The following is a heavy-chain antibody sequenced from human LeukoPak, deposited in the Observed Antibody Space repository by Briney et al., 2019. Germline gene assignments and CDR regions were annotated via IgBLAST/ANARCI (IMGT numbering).Heavy chain of an antibody. V-gene: IGHV4-34*01. CDR3: ARRPYNWWLAKTDY. Sequence: PSETLSLTCAVYGGSFSGYYWSWIRQPPGKGLEWIGEINHSGSTNYNPSLKSRVTISVDTSKNQFSLKLSSVTAADTAVYYCARRPYNWWLAKTDYWGQGTLVTVSS. J-gene: IGHJ4*02. D-gene: IGHD1-1*01. CDR1: GGSFSGYY. CDR2: INHSGST.